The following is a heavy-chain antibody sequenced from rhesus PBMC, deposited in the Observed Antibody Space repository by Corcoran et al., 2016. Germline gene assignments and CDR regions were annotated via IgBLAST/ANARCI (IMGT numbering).Heavy chain of an antibody. D-gene: IGHD4-29*01. CDR1: GGSISSCY. CDR2: IYGSGSST. CDR3: ARGGMYGSSSDY. V-gene: IGHV4-169*01. J-gene: IGHJ4*01. Sequence: QLQLQESGPGLAKPSATLSVTCAVYGGSISSCYWGWIRQAPGKGLEWIGYIYGSGSSTNYNPSLKSRVTLSVDTSKNQLSLKLSSVTTADTAVYYCARGGMYGSSSDYWGQGVLVTVSS.